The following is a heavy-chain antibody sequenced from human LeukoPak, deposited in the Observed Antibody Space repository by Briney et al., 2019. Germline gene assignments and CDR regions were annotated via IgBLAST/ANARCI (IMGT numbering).Heavy chain of an antibody. D-gene: IGHD2-2*01. J-gene: IGHJ5*02. CDR2: IYHSGST. CDR1: GGSISSGGYY. V-gene: IGHV4-31*03. CDR3: ARGPTINIVVVPAAIANGGFDP. Sequence: SETLSLTCTVSGGSISSGGYYWSWIRQHPGKGLERIGYIYHSGSTYYNPSLKSRVTISVDTSKNQFSLKLSSVTAADTAVYYCARGPTINIVVVPAAIANGGFDPWGQGTLVTVSS.